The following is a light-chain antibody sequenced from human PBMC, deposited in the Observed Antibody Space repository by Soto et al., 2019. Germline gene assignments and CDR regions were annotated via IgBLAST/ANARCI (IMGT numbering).Light chain of an antibody. V-gene: IGLV2-8*01. CDR3: SSYAGSSNV. Sequence: QSALTQPPSASGSPVQAVAISCTGTSSDVGGDNYVSWYQQHPGKAPKLMIYEVNKRPSGVPDRFSGSKSGNTASLTVSGLQAEDEADYYCSSYAGSSNVFGTGTKLTVL. CDR2: EVN. J-gene: IGLJ1*01. CDR1: SSDVGGDNY.